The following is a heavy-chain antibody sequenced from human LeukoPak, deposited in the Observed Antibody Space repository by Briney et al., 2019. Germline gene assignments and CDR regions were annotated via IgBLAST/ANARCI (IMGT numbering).Heavy chain of an antibody. J-gene: IGHJ5*02. CDR2: INHSGSS. D-gene: IGHD3-10*01. CDR3: ARGHMLLNGSGSSNWFDP. CDR1: GGSFSGYY. V-gene: IGHV4-34*01. Sequence: PSETLSLTCAVYGGSFSGYYWSWIRQPPGKGLEWIGEINHSGSSNYNPSLKSRVTISVDTSKNQFSLKLSSVTAADTAVYYCARGHMLLNGSGSSNWFDPWGQGTLVTVSS.